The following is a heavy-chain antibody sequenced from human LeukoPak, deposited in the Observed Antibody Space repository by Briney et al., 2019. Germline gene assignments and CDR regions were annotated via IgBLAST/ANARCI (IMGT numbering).Heavy chain of an antibody. CDR3: ARGGPPGYYYDYYMDV. V-gene: IGHV4-34*01. CDR2: INHSGGT. CDR1: GGSFSGFY. J-gene: IGHJ6*03. Sequence: PSETLSLTCAVYGGSFSGFYWSWIRQPPGKGLEWIGDINHSGGTNYIPSLKSRVTISVDTSKNQFSLKMSSVTAADTAVYFCARGGPPGYYYDYYMDVWGKGTTVTISS.